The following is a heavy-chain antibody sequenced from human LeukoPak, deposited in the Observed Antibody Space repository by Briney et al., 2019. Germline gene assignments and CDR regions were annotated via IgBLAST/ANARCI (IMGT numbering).Heavy chain of an antibody. D-gene: IGHD3-3*01. CDR1: GGTFSSYA. CDR3: ATGNYYDFWSGYRYFDY. CDR2: IIPIFGTA. Sequence: SVKVSCKASGGTFSSYAISWVRQAPGQGLEWMGGIIPIFGTANYTQKFQGRVTITADESTGTAYMELSSLRSEDTAVYYCATGNYYDFWSGYRYFDYWGQGTLVTVSS. J-gene: IGHJ4*02. V-gene: IGHV1-69*13.